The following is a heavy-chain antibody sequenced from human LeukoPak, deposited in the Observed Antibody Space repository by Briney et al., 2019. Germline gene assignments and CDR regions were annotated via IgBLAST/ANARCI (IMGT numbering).Heavy chain of an antibody. Sequence: GGSLRLSCAASGFTFSSYSMNWVRQAPGKGLEWVSYISSSGSTIYYADSVKGRFTISRDNAKNSLYLQMNSLRAEDTAVYYCARGFPTVTTRYWGQGTLVTVSP. J-gene: IGHJ4*02. D-gene: IGHD4-17*01. CDR3: ARGFPTVTTRY. V-gene: IGHV3-48*04. CDR1: GFTFSSYS. CDR2: ISSSGSTI.